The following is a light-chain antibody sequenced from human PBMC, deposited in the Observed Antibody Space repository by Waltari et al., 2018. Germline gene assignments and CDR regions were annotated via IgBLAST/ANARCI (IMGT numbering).Light chain of an antibody. CDR2: GAS. J-gene: IGKJ1*01. V-gene: IGKV1-6*01. CDR1: QGIRND. Sequence: AIQMTQSPSSLSASVGDRVTITCRASQGIRNDLGWYQQKAGKAPKLLIYGASSLRSGVPSRFSGGGSGTEFTLTISSLQPEDFATYYCLQDYNYPWTFGQGTKVEIK. CDR3: LQDYNYPWT.